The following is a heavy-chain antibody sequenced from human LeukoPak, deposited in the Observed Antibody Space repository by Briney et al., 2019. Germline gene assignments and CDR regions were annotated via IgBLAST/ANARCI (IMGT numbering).Heavy chain of an antibody. CDR3: ARDRCSSTSCYVTY. J-gene: IGHJ4*02. D-gene: IGHD2-2*01. Sequence: GGSLRLSCAAPGFTSSSYSMNWVRQAPGKGLEWVSSISSSSSYIYYADSVKGRFTISRDNAKNSLYLQMNSLRAEDTAVYYCARDRCSSTSCYVTYWGQGTLITVSS. CDR1: GFTSSSYS. V-gene: IGHV3-21*01. CDR2: ISSSSSYI.